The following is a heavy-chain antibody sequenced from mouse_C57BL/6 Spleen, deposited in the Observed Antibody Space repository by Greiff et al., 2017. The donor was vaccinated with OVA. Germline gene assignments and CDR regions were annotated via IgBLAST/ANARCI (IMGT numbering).Heavy chain of an antibody. CDR2: ISHGGSYT. Sequence: EVQLVEPGGGLVKPGGSLKLSCAASGFTFSSYAMSWVRQTPEQRLEWVATISHGGSYTYYPDHVKGRFTISRDNAKNTLYLQMRQQESEDTAMYYSEKKRYDYDSFDGWGQGTTRTVSS. CDR1: GFTFSSYA. CDR3: EKKRYDYDSFDG. J-gene: IGHJ2*01. V-gene: IGHV5-4*01. D-gene: IGHD2-4*01.